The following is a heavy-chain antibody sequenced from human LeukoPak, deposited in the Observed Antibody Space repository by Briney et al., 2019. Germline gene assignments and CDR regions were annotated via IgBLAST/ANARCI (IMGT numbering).Heavy chain of an antibody. CDR1: GGSVSSTTYY. V-gene: IGHV4-39*01. CDR3: ARYVVSGSGKYYFDY. D-gene: IGHD3-10*01. CDR2: INSSEST. J-gene: IGHJ4*02. Sequence: SESLTLTCTVSGGSVSSTTYYWSRMRQPPGMGLEWIASINSSESTYYNPSLTGQVPISVSTSENQFSLKQRTVTPAATAAYFCARYVVSGSGKYYFDYWGQGTLVTVSS.